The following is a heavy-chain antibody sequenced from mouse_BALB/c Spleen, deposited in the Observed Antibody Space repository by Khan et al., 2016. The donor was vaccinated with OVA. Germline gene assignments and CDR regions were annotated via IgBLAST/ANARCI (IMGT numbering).Heavy chain of an antibody. CDR3: ARRNYFGYTFAY. J-gene: IGHJ3*01. Sequence: QVQLQQPGAELARPGASVKLSCKASGYTFTDYYINWVKQRTGQGLEWIGEIYPRSGNTYSNEKFKGKATLTADKSSSIAYMQLSSLTSEDSAVYYCARRNYFGYTFAYWGQGTLVTVSA. V-gene: IGHV1-77*01. D-gene: IGHD1-2*01. CDR1: GYTFTDYY. CDR2: IYPRSGNT.